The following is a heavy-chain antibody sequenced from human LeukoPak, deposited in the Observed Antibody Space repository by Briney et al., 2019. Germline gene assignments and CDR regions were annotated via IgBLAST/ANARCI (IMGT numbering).Heavy chain of an antibody. CDR2: ISSSSSYI. V-gene: IGHV3-21*01. Sequence: GGSLRLSCAASGFTVSSSNYMNWVRQAPGKGLEWVSSISSSSSYIYYADSVKGRFTISRDNAKNSLYLQMNSLRAEDTAVYYCARSMGGPIEDYWGQGTLVTVSS. CDR1: GFTVSSSNY. J-gene: IGHJ4*02. CDR3: ARSMGGPIEDY. D-gene: IGHD3-16*01.